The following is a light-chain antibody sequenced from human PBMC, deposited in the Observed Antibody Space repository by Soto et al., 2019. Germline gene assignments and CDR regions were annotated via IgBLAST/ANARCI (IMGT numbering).Light chain of an antibody. CDR2: SDN. J-gene: IGLJ1*01. V-gene: IGLV1-44*01. CDR3: AAWDDSLHGHV. Sequence: QSVLTQPPSTSGTPGQRVTISCSGSSSNIKSNTVNWYQQLPGTAPRLLIFSDNQRPSGVPDRFSGSKSGTSASLVISGLQSEDDADYYCAAWDDSLHGHVFGTGTKLTVL. CDR1: SSNIKSNT.